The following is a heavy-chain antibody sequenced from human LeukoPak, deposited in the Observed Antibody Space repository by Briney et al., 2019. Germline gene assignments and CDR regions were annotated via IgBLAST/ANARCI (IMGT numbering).Heavy chain of an antibody. CDR2: ISSSSSYI. J-gene: IGHJ4*02. D-gene: IGHD3-10*01. CDR3: ARSDYYGSGSYYIPFDY. CDR1: GFTFSSYS. V-gene: IGHV3-21*01. Sequence: GGSLRLSCAASGFTFSSYSMNWVRQAPGKGLEWVSSISSSSSYIYYADSVKGRFTISRDNAKNSLYLQMNSLRDEDTAVYYCARSDYYGSGSYYIPFDYWGQGTLVTVSS.